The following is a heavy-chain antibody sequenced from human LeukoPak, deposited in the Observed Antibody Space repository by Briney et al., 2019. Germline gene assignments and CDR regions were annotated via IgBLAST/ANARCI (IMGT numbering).Heavy chain of an antibody. CDR3: ARVLRDGYNFGPSDY. CDR1: GGSISSGGYS. Sequence: SETLSLTCAVSGGSISSGGYSWSWIRQPPGKGLEWIGYIYHSGSTYYNPSLKSRVTISVDRSKNQFSLKLSSVTAADTAVYYCARVLRDGYNFGPSDYWGQGTLVTVSS. V-gene: IGHV4-30-2*01. D-gene: IGHD5-24*01. CDR2: IYHSGST. J-gene: IGHJ4*02.